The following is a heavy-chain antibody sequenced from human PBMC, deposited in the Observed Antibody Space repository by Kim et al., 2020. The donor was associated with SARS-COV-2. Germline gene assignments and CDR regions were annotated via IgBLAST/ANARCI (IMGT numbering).Heavy chain of an antibody. Sequence: SETLSLTCSVSGGSIRNHFWSWIRQSPGKGLEWIGYIYSSGSTTYKSSLKNRVTILVDTSKNQFFLKLSSVTAADTAVYYCARGGWLKTNWFDPWGQGILVTVSS. D-gene: IGHD5-12*01. J-gene: IGHJ5*02. V-gene: IGHV4-59*11. CDR3: ARGGWLKTNWFDP. CDR2: IYSSGST. CDR1: GGSIRNHF.